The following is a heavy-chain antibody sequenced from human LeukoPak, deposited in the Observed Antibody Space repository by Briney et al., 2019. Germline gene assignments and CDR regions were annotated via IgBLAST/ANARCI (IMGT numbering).Heavy chain of an antibody. D-gene: IGHD6-13*01. V-gene: IGHV3-53*04. CDR1: GFTVGSNY. CDR2: IYSGGST. Sequence: PGGSLRLSCAASGFTVGSNYMSWVRQAPGKGLEWVSVIYSGGSTYYADSVKGRFTISRHNSKNTLYLQMNSLRAEDTAVYYCARASADRSSWYDGMDVWGQGTTVTVSS. J-gene: IGHJ6*02. CDR3: ARASADRSSWYDGMDV.